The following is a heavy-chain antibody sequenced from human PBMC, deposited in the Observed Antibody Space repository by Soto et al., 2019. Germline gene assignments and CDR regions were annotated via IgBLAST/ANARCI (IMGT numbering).Heavy chain of an antibody. CDR3: ARDPEWLRPYSFDY. CDR1: GFTFSSYS. D-gene: IGHD5-12*01. V-gene: IGHV3-48*02. Sequence: EVQLVESGGGLVQPGGSLRLSCAASGFTFSSYSMNWVRQAPGKGLEWVSYISSSSSTIYYADSVKGRFTISRDNAKNSLDLQMNSLRDEDTAVYYCARDPEWLRPYSFDYWGQGTLVTGSS. CDR2: ISSSSSTI. J-gene: IGHJ4*02.